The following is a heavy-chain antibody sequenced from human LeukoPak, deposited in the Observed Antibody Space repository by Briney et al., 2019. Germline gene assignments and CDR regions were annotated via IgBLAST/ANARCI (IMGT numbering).Heavy chain of an antibody. CDR3: AGAVGVGDSSGHYYGAFDI. Sequence: GASVKVSCKASGFTFSSYAMSWVRQAPGQGLEWMARIISIFGIANYAQKLQGRVTITGDKSKSTAYMELNSLRSEDTAVYYCAGAVGVGDSSGHYYGAFDIWGQGTMVTVSS. CDR2: IISIFGIA. D-gene: IGHD3-22*01. J-gene: IGHJ3*02. V-gene: IGHV1-69*04. CDR1: GFTFSSYA.